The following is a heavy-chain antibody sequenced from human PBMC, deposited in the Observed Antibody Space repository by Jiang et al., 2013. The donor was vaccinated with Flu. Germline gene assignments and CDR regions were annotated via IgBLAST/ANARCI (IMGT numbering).Heavy chain of an antibody. J-gene: IGHJ4*02. CDR1: GYTLIESS. D-gene: IGHD6-6*01. Sequence: SGAEVKKPGASVKVSCKVSGYTLIESSIHWVRQPPGKGLEWMGGFDPENAETIYAQKFQGGVTMTQDTSTDTAYLELSSLRSEDTAVYYCATDRGVAEQLAVWGQGTLVTVSS. V-gene: IGHV1-24*01. CDR2: FDPENAET. CDR3: ATDRGVAEQLAV.